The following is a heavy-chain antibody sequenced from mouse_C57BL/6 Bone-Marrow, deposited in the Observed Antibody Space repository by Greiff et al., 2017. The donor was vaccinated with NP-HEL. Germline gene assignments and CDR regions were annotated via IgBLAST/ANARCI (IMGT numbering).Heavy chain of an antibody. D-gene: IGHD1-1*01. J-gene: IGHJ4*01. V-gene: IGHV1-55*01. Sequence: QVQLKQSGAELVKPGASVKMSCKASGYTFTSYWITWVKQRPGQGLEWIGDIYPGSGSTNYNEKFKSKATLTVDTSSSTAYMQLSSLTSEDSAVYYCAREGIYYYGSSTRDAMDYWGQGTSVTVSS. CDR3: AREGIYYYGSSTRDAMDY. CDR2: IYPGSGST. CDR1: GYTFTSYW.